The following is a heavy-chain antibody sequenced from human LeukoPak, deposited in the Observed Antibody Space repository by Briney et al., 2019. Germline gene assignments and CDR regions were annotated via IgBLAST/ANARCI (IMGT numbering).Heavy chain of an antibody. V-gene: IGHV3-11*04. D-gene: IGHD3-22*01. Sequence: PGGSLRLSCTASGFTFSDYYMSWIRQAPGKGLEWVSYISSSGSTIYYADSVKGRFTISKDTGKHSLCLQMNGLSAEDTAVYYCARDGEGYYDSSPYWYFDLWGRGTLVTVSS. CDR2: ISSSGSTI. CDR3: ARDGEGYYDSSPYWYFDL. CDR1: GFTFSDYY. J-gene: IGHJ2*01.